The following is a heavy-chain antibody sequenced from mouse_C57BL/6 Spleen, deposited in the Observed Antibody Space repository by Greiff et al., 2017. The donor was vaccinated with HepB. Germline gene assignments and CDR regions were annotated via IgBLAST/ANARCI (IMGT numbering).Heavy chain of an antibody. Sequence: EVMLVESGGGLVKPGGSLKLSCAASGFTFSDYGMHWVRQAPEKGLEWVAYISSGSSTIYYADTVKGRFTISRDNAKNTLFLQMTSLRSEDTAMYYCARMFYGNYAMDYWGQGTSVTVSS. CDR3: ARMFYGNYAMDY. CDR1: GFTFSDYG. D-gene: IGHD2-1*01. V-gene: IGHV5-17*01. CDR2: ISSGSSTI. J-gene: IGHJ4*01.